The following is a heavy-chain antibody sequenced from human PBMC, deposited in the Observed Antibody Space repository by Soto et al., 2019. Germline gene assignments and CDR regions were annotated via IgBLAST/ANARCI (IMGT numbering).Heavy chain of an antibody. J-gene: IGHJ4*02. Sequence: EVRLLESGGGLVQPGGSLRLSCAASGFTFSSYAMSWVRQAPGKGMEWVAAISGSGGSTYYADSVKGRFTISRENSKNTLYLQMNSLRAEDAAVYYCAKDLVGSNADYYDYWGQGTLVTVSS. CDR3: AKDLVGSNADYYDY. CDR2: ISGSGGST. CDR1: GFTFSSYA. V-gene: IGHV3-23*01. D-gene: IGHD2-15*01.